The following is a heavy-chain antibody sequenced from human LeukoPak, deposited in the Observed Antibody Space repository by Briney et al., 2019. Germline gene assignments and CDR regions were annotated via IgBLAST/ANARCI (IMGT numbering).Heavy chain of an antibody. CDR2: ISWNSGSI. Sequence: GGSLRLSCAASGFTFSFYAMSWVRQAPGKGLEWVSGISWNSGSIGYADSVKGRFTISRDNAKNSLYLQMNSLRAEDTALYYCAKDNYYGSGSYLDYWGQGTLVTVSS. D-gene: IGHD3-10*01. CDR3: AKDNYYGSGSYLDY. CDR1: GFTFSFYA. J-gene: IGHJ4*02. V-gene: IGHV3-9*01.